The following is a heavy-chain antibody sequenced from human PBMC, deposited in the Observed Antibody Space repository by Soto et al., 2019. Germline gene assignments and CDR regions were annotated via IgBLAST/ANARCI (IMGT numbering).Heavy chain of an antibody. Sequence: QVQLVQSGAEAKKPGASVTVSCQASGYTFTSYDTNWVRQATGQGLEWMGWMTPSSGNTGYAQKFQGRVTLTRSTSIRTAYLELSSLRSDDTAVYYCTRGDFWGQGTLVTVSS. CDR3: TRGDF. CDR1: GYTFTSYD. V-gene: IGHV1-8*01. J-gene: IGHJ4*02. CDR2: MTPSSGNT.